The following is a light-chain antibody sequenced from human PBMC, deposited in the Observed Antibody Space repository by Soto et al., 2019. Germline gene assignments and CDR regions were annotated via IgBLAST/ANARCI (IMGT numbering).Light chain of an antibody. V-gene: IGLV2-14*01. CDR3: CSYTSSTTYV. Sequence: QSVLTQPASVSGSPGQSITISCTGTSSDIGGYNYVSWYQQHPGKAPKLLIYVVTSRPSGVSIRFSGSKSGNTASLTISGLQAEDEADYYCCSYTSSTTYVFGPGTKVTVL. J-gene: IGLJ1*01. CDR2: VVT. CDR1: SSDIGGYNY.